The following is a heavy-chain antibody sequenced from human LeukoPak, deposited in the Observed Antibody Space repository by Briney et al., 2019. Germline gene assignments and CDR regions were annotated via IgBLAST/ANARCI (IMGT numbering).Heavy chain of an antibody. Sequence: GGSLRLSCAASGFTFSSYAMSWVRQAPGKGLEWVSAISGSGGSTYYADSVKGRFTISRDNSKNSMYLQMNSLRAEDTAVYYCARWEIRGTAHQLDYWGQGTLVTVSS. CDR1: GFTFSSYA. CDR3: ARWEIRGTAHQLDY. D-gene: IGHD1-7*01. J-gene: IGHJ4*02. V-gene: IGHV3-23*01. CDR2: ISGSGGST.